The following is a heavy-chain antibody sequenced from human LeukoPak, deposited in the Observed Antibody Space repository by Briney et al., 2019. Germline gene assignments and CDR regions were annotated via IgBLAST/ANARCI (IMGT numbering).Heavy chain of an antibody. D-gene: IGHD3/OR15-3a*01. Sequence: PGGSLRLSCAASGFTFSKYWMTWVRQAPGKGLEWVANIKQDESEKYYADSVKGRFSVSRDNGKSSLYLQMNSLRAEDTAVYYCARTPLWSGYGHDAFDIWGQGTMVTVSS. CDR1: GFTFSKYW. J-gene: IGHJ3*02. V-gene: IGHV3-7*01. CDR2: IKQDESEK. CDR3: ARTPLWSGYGHDAFDI.